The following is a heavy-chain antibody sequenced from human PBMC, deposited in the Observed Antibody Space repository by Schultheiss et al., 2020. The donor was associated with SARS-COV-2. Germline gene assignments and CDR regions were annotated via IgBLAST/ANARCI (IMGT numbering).Heavy chain of an antibody. CDR1: GGSISSYY. Sequence: SETLSLTCTVSGGSISSYYWSWIRQPPGKGLEWIGEINHSGSTNYNPSLKSRVTISVDTSKNQFSLKLSSVTAADTAVYYCARFRREWLVLDYWGQGTLVTVSS. D-gene: IGHD6-19*01. V-gene: IGHV4-34*01. J-gene: IGHJ4*02. CDR2: INHSGST. CDR3: ARFRREWLVLDY.